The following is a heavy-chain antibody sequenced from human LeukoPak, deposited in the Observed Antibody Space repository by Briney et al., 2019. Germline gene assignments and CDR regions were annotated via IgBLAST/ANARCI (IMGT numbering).Heavy chain of an antibody. CDR1: GFTFSSYA. Sequence: GRSLRLSCAASGFTFSSYAMHWVRQAPGKGLEWVAVISYDGSNKYYADSVKGRFTISRDNSKNTLYLQMNSLRAEDTAVYYCAKDRDYGDYSLDYWGQGTLVTVSS. V-gene: IGHV3-30*04. J-gene: IGHJ4*02. D-gene: IGHD4-17*01. CDR3: AKDRDYGDYSLDY. CDR2: ISYDGSNK.